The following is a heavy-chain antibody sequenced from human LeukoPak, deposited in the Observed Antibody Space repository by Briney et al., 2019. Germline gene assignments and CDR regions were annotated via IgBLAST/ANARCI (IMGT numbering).Heavy chain of an antibody. CDR2: IYSGGST. CDR1: GFTVSSNY. V-gene: IGHV3-66*01. J-gene: IGHJ4*02. CDR3: ARVQLRSRGGYFDY. D-gene: IGHD5-24*01. Sequence: GGPLRLSCAASGFTVSSNYMSWVRQAPGKGLEWVSVIYSGGSTYSADSVKGRFTISRDNSKNTVYLQMNSLRAEDTAVYYCARVQLRSRGGYFDYWGQGTLVTVSS.